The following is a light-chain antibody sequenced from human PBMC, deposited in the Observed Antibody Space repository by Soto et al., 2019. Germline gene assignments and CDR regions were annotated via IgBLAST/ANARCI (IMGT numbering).Light chain of an antibody. CDR2: DAS. CDR1: QSVSSY. V-gene: IGKV3-11*01. J-gene: IGKJ5*01. CDR3: QVRTNWSIA. Sequence: EFVLTQSPATLSLSPGERATLSCRASQSVSSYLAWYQHKPGQAPTPLIYDASNRATGIPARFSGTGSGTDFTPTINNLEPEDFAVYYCQVRTNWSIAFGRGTRLEIK.